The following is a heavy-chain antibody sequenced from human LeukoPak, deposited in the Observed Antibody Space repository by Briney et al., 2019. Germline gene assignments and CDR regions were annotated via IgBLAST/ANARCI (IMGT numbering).Heavy chain of an antibody. J-gene: IGHJ4*02. CDR1: GFTFDEYA. CDR2: ISGDGDTT. CDR3: ARVFSGWYFYFDN. D-gene: IGHD6-19*01. V-gene: IGHV3-43*02. Sequence: GGSLRLSCVASGFTFDEYAMHWVRQAPGKGLEWVSVISGDGDTTYYADSLKGRFTISRDNAKNTLYLQMNSLRAEDTGAYFCARVFSGWYFYFDNWGQGTLVTVSS.